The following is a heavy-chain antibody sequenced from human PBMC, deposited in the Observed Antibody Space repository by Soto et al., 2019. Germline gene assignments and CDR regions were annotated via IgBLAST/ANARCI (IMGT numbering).Heavy chain of an antibody. D-gene: IGHD3-16*02. J-gene: IGHJ4*02. V-gene: IGHV1-46*01. CDR1: GYTFTSYY. CDR3: ARDYDYVWGSYRYPDY. CDR2: INPSGGST. Sequence: QVQLVQSGAEVKKPGASVKVSCKASGYTFTSYYMHWVRQAPGQGLEWMGIINPSGGSTSYAQKFQGRVTMTREPSTSTVYMKLSSLRSEDTAVYYCARDYDYVWGSYRYPDYWGQGTLVTVSS.